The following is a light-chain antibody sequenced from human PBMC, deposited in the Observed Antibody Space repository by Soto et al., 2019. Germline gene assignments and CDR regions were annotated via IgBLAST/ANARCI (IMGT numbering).Light chain of an antibody. J-gene: IGKJ5*01. V-gene: IGKV1-39*01. CDR3: QQTYSIPIT. CDR2: ASS. CDR1: QTISTY. Sequence: DIQMTQSPSCLSASVGDRGTITCRASQTISTYLTWYQQRPGKAPNLLIYASSSLQSGVPPRFSGGGSGTDFTLTISSLQPEDFATYYCQQTYSIPITFGQGTRLEIK.